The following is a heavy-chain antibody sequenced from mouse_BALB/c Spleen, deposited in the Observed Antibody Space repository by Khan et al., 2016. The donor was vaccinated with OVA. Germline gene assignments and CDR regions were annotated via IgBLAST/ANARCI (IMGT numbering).Heavy chain of an antibody. CDR2: VSSGGSYT. Sequence: EVELVESGGGLVKPGGSLKLSCAASGFTFNNYAMSWVRQTPEKRLEWVATVSSGGSYTYYPDRVKGRFTISRDNAKNTLYLHMSSLRSEDTAMYDCARQGGIYDGPFDYWGQGTTLTVSS. CDR3: ARQGGIYDGPFDY. V-gene: IGHV5-9-3*01. J-gene: IGHJ2*01. CDR1: GFTFNNYA. D-gene: IGHD2-3*01.